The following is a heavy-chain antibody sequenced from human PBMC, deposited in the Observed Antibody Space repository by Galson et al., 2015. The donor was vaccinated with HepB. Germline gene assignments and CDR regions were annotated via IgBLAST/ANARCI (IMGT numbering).Heavy chain of an antibody. CDR3: AGGVPVAALGSFDI. D-gene: IGHD6-19*01. CDR1: GFIFGSYW. V-gene: IGHV3-7*01. Sequence: SLRLSCAASGFIFGSYWMSWVRQAPGKGLEWVASIKEDGSEKYYVDSVKGRFTISRDNAKNSLYLQMKSLRAEDTAAYYCAGGVPVAALGSFDIWGQGTMVTVSS. J-gene: IGHJ3*02. CDR2: IKEDGSEK.